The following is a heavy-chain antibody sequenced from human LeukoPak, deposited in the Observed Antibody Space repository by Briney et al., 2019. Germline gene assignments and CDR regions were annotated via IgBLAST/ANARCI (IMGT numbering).Heavy chain of an antibody. V-gene: IGHV3-21*01. J-gene: IGHJ3*02. Sequence: GGSLRLSCEASGFTFSTYNMNWVRQAPGKRLEWVSSITSTSSYVFYADSVKGRFTISRDNAKNSLYLQINSLRAEDTAVYYCARDPGGDAFDIWGQGTMVTVSS. CDR1: GFTFSTYN. CDR2: ITSTSSYV. CDR3: ARDPGGDAFDI.